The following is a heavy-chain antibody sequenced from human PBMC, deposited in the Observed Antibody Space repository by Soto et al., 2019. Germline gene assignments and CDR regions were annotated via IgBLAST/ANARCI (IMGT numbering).Heavy chain of an antibody. V-gene: IGHV4-59*08. D-gene: IGHD6-6*01. CDR3: ASSMGYYYYMDV. Sequence: SETLSLTCTVSGGSISSYYWSWIRQPPGKGLEWIGYIYYSGSTNYNPSLKSRVTISVDTSKNQFSLKLSSVTAADTAVYYCASSMGYYYYMDVWGKGTTVTVSS. J-gene: IGHJ6*03. CDR1: GGSISSYY. CDR2: IYYSGST.